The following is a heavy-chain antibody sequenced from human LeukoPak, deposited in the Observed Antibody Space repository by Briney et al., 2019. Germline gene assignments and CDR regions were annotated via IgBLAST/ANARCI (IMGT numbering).Heavy chain of an antibody. Sequence: PGGSLRLSCVASGFTLSSYWMHWVRQAPGEGLVWVSRINSDGSNINYADSVKGRFTISRDNAKNTLYLQMNSLRVEDTAVYYCVRSSGWPGYWGQGTMVTVSS. CDR2: INSDGSNI. CDR1: GFTLSSYW. J-gene: IGHJ4*02. V-gene: IGHV3-74*01. CDR3: VRSSGWPGY. D-gene: IGHD6-25*01.